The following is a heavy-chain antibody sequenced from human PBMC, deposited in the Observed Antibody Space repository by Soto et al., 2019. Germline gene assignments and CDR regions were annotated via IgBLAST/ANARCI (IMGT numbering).Heavy chain of an antibody. J-gene: IGHJ6*02. CDR1: GGSFSGYY. CDR2: INHSGST. D-gene: IGHD5-18*01. CDR3: ARFVDTAMVEPRRYYYGMDV. Sequence: SETLSLTCAVYGGSFSGYYWSWIRQPPGKGLEWIGEINHSGSTNYNPSLKSRVTISVDTSKNQFSLKLSSVTAADTAVYYCARFVDTAMVEPRRYYYGMDVWGQGTTVTVSS. V-gene: IGHV4-34*01.